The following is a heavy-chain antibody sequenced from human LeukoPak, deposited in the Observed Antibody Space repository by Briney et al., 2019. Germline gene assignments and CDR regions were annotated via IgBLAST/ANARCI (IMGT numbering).Heavy chain of an antibody. V-gene: IGHV4-59*01. Sequence: SETLSLTCTVSGGSISSYYWSWIRQPPGKGLEWIGYIYYSGSTKYNPSLKSRVTIPVDTSKNQFPLKLSSVTAADTAVYYCARDYGGKSGPTFDYWGQGTLVTVSS. D-gene: IGHD4-17*01. J-gene: IGHJ4*02. CDR2: IYYSGST. CDR3: ARDYGGKSGPTFDY. CDR1: GGSISSYY.